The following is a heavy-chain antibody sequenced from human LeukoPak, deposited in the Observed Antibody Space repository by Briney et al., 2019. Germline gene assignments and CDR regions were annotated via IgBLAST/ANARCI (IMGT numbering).Heavy chain of an antibody. CDR2: IWYDGSNK. V-gene: IGHV3-33*01. D-gene: IGHD2-8*01. Sequence: GRSLRLSCAASGFTFSSYGMHWVRQAPGKGLEWVAVIWYDGSNKYYADSVKGRFTISRDNSKNTLYLQMNSLRAEDTAVYYCATLLGGYCTNSVCYRFDYWGQGTLVTVSS. CDR3: ATLLGGYCTNSVCYRFDY. CDR1: GFTFSSYG. J-gene: IGHJ4*02.